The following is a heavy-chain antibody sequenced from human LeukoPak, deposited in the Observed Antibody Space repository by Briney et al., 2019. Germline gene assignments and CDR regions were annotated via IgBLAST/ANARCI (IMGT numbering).Heavy chain of an antibody. D-gene: IGHD2-15*01. V-gene: IGHV3-21*04. CDR3: AKDPPIVVVVAATPDY. J-gene: IGHJ4*02. CDR2: ISSSSSYI. Sequence: GGSLRLSCAASGFTFSSYSMNWVRQAPGKGLEWVSSISSSSSYIYYADSVKGRFTISRDNAKNSLYLQMNSLRAEDTAVYYCAKDPPIVVVVAATPDYWGQGTLVTISA. CDR1: GFTFSSYS.